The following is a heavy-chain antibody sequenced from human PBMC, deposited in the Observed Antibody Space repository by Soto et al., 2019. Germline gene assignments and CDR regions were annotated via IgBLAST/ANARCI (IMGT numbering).Heavy chain of an antibody. CDR2: ISSSRTTI. Sequence: EVQLVESGGGLVQPGGSLRLSCAASGFTFSSYSMNWVRQAPGKGLEWVSYISSSRTTIYYADSVKGRFTISRDNAKNPLYLQMNSLRSEDTAVYYCAREASSTWYAFDYWGQGTLVTVSS. D-gene: IGHD6-13*01. J-gene: IGHJ4*02. CDR3: AREASSTWYAFDY. V-gene: IGHV3-48*01. CDR1: GFTFSSYS.